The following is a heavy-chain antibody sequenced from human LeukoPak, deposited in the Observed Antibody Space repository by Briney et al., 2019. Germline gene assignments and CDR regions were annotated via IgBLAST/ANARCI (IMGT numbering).Heavy chain of an antibody. CDR2: IYHSGST. CDR3: AREEAAAGYYFDY. Sequence: PSETLSLTCAVSGGSISSGGYSWSWIRQPPGKGLEWIGYIYHSGSTYYNPSLKSRVTISVDRSKNRFSLKLSSVTAADTAVYYCAREEAAAGYYFDYWGQGTLVTVSS. D-gene: IGHD6-13*01. J-gene: IGHJ4*02. CDR1: GGSISSGGYS. V-gene: IGHV4-30-2*01.